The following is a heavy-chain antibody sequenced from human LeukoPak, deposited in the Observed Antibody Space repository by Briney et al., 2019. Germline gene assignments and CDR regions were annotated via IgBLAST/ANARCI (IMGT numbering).Heavy chain of an antibody. Sequence: GRSLGLSCAASGFTFSSYAMHWVRQAPGKGLEWVAVISYDGSNKYYADSVKGRFTISRDNSKNTLYLQMNSLRAEDTAVYYCARLTGYYDSSGSFPDYWGQGTLVTVSS. CDR3: ARLTGYYDSSGSFPDY. J-gene: IGHJ4*02. V-gene: IGHV3-30*04. CDR2: ISYDGSNK. D-gene: IGHD3-22*01. CDR1: GFTFSSYA.